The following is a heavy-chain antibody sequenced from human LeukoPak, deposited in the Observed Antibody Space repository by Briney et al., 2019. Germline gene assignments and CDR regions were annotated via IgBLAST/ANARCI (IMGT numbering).Heavy chain of an antibody. V-gene: IGHV4-34*01. CDR2: INHSGST. CDR3: TRDYYYYYMDV. CDR1: GGSFSGYY. Sequence: SETLSLTCAVYGGSFSGYYWSWIRQPPGKGLEWIGEINHSGSTNYNPSLKSRVTISVDRSKNQFSLKLSSVIAADTAVYYCTRDYYYYYMDVWGKGTTVTVSS. J-gene: IGHJ6*03.